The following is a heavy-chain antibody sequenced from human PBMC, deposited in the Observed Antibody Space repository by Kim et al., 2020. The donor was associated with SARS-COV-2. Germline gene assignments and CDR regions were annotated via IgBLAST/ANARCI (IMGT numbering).Heavy chain of an antibody. D-gene: IGHD3-10*01. CDR3: VRSCGGTTCSFFNY. CDR2: IRHDGTNG. V-gene: IGHV3-33*01. Sequence: GGSLRLSCAASGFTFSTYTMHWVRQAPGKGLEGVAVIRHDGTNGYFADPVKGRFTISRDNSKNTLSLQMNSLRAEATAVYYCVRSCGGTTCSFFNYWGQG. CDR1: GFTFSTYT. J-gene: IGHJ4*02.